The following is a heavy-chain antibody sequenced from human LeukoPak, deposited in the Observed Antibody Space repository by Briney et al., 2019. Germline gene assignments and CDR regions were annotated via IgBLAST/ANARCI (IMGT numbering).Heavy chain of an antibody. CDR2: ISGSGGST. J-gene: IGHJ4*02. CDR1: GFTFSSYA. Sequence: GGSLRLSCAASGFTFSSYAMSWVRQAPGKGLEWVSAISGSGGSTYYADSVKGRFTISRGNSKNTLYLQMNSLKTEDTAVYYCTTGIAVAGYGGLYYFDYWGQGTLVTVSS. D-gene: IGHD6-19*01. V-gene: IGHV3-23*01. CDR3: TTGIAVAGYGGLYYFDY.